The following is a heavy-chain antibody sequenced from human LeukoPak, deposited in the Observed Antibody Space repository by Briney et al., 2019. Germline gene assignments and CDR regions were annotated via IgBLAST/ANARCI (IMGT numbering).Heavy chain of an antibody. V-gene: IGHV3-23*01. D-gene: IGHD3-10*01. J-gene: IGHJ4*02. CDR2: VSAGGGST. Sequence: GGSLRLSCAASGFTFSGYAMTWVRHAPGKGLEWVSTVSAGGGSTYYADSVKGRFTISRDNPKNTLHLQMNSLRAEDTAVYYCAKRLYGSGGYYQFDYWGQGTLVTVSS. CDR1: GFTFSGYA. CDR3: AKRLYGSGGYYQFDY.